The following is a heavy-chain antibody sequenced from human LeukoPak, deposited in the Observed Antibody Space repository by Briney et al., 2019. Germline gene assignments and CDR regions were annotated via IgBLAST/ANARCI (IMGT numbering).Heavy chain of an antibody. Sequence: GSLRLPCTASGFTFGDYAMSWFRQAPGKGLEWVGFIRSKAYGGTTEYAASVKGRFTISRDDSKSIAYLQMNSLKTEDTAVYYCTIGLYCSSTSCYAQVDYWGQGTLVTVSS. CDR3: TIGLYCSSTSCYAQVDY. V-gene: IGHV3-49*03. D-gene: IGHD2-2*01. CDR1: GFTFGDYA. CDR2: IRSKAYGGTT. J-gene: IGHJ4*02.